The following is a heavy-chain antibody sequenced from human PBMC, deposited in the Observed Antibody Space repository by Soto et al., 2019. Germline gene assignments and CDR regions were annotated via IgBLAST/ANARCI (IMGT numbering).Heavy chain of an antibody. V-gene: IGHV3-23*01. CDR3: AKDRVSDEDKIDYYYGMDV. CDR1: GFTFSSYA. CDR2: ISGSGGST. J-gene: IGHJ6*02. D-gene: IGHD2-8*01. Sequence: GGSLRLSCAASGFTFSSYAMSWVRQAPGKGLEWVSAISGSGGSTYYADSVKGRFTISRDNSKNKLYLQMNSLRAEDTAVYYCAKDRVSDEDKIDYYYGMDVWGQGTTVTVSS.